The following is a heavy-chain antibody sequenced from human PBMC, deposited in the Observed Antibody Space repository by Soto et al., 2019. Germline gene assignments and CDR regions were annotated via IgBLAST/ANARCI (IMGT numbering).Heavy chain of an antibody. J-gene: IGHJ5*02. CDR1: NGSISSTIYY. V-gene: IGHV4-39*01. Sequence: QLQLQESGPGLVKPSETLSLTCTVSNGSISSTIYYWCWLRQPPGTGLEWIGSIYHSGSTYYHPSLQGRVTISVDTSNNQFSLKLSSVTAADTAVYFCAGRSSLASVQVYFGEISNYNWFDPWGQGTLVTVSS. D-gene: IGHD3-10*01. CDR3: AGRSSLASVQVYFGEISNYNWFDP. CDR2: IYHSGST.